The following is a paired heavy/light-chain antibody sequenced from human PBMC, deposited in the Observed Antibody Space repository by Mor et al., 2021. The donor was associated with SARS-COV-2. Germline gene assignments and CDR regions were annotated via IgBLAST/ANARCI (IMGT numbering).Light chain of an antibody. CDR1: QSVSSN. Sequence: EIVMTQSPATLSVSPGERATLSCRVSQSVSSNLAWYQQKPGQAPRLLIYGASTRATGIPARFSGSGSGTEFTLTISSLQSEDFAVYYCQQYNNWPPITFGQGTRLEIK. CDR2: GAS. J-gene: IGKJ5*01. CDR3: QQYNNWPPIT. V-gene: IGKV3-15*01.
Heavy chain of an antibody. Sequence: QVQLVESGGGVVQPGRSLRLSCAASGFTFSSYAMHWVRQAPGKGLEWVAVISYDGSNKYYADSVRGRFTISRDNSKNTLYLQMNSLRVEDTAVYYCARVWAQGSYLTTYYFDYWGQGTLVTVSS. CDR3: ARVWAQGSYLTTYYFDY. V-gene: IGHV3-30*04. J-gene: IGHJ4*02. CDR2: ISYDGSNK. CDR1: GFTFSSYA. D-gene: IGHD1-26*01.